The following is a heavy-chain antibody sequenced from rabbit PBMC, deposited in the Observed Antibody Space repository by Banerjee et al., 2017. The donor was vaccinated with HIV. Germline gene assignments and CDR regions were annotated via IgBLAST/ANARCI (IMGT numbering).Heavy chain of an antibody. V-gene: IGHV1S45*01. J-gene: IGHJ4*01. D-gene: IGHD4-1*01. Sequence: QELLVESGGGLVTLGGFMTLTCKASGFDFSSNAMCWVRQAPGKRPEWIACINTSSGNTVYATWAKGRFTISKTSSTTVTLQMTSLTAADTATYFCARDLAGAIGWNFNLWGPGTLVTVS. CDR3: ARDLAGAIGWNFNL. CDR2: INTSSGNT. CDR1: GFDFSSNA.